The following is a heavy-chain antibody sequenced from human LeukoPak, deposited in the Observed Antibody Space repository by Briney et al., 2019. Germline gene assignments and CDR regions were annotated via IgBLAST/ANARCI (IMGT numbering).Heavy chain of an antibody. D-gene: IGHD1-7*01. Sequence: GGSLRLSCAASGFTFSSYWMSWVRQAPGKGLEWVANINQDGSEKYYVDSVKGRFTISRDNAKNSLYLQMNSLRAEDTAVYYCARDRDWNYEVYFDYWGQGTLVTVSS. V-gene: IGHV3-7*01. J-gene: IGHJ4*02. CDR3: ARDRDWNYEVYFDY. CDR2: INQDGSEK. CDR1: GFTFSSYW.